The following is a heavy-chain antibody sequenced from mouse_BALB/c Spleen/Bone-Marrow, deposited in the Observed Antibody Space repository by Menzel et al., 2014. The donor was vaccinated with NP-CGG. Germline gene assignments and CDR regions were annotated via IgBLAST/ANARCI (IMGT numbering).Heavy chain of an antibody. CDR2: IDPAIFT. CDR3: ASYGYGWYFDV. Sequence: VQLKQSGAELVKPGASVKLSCTASGFNIKDTYLHWVKQRPEQGLDWIGRIDPAIFTKYDPKFQGKATITADTSSNAAYLHLSSLTSEDTAVYYCASYGYGWYFDVWGAGTTVTVSS. J-gene: IGHJ1*01. CDR1: GFNIKDTY. V-gene: IGHV14-3*02. D-gene: IGHD2-14*01.